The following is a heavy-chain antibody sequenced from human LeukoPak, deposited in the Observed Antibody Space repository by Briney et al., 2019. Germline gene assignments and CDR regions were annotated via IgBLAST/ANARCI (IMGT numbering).Heavy chain of an antibody. Sequence: PGGSLRLSCAASGFTFSNSAMSWVRQAPGKGLEWVSAISGSGGSTYYADSVKGRFTISRDNSKNTLYLQMNSLRAEDTAVYYCAKAGYNWNYLLDYWGQGTLVTVSS. CDR2: ISGSGGST. D-gene: IGHD1-7*01. J-gene: IGHJ4*02. V-gene: IGHV3-23*01. CDR1: GFTFSNSA. CDR3: AKAGYNWNYLLDY.